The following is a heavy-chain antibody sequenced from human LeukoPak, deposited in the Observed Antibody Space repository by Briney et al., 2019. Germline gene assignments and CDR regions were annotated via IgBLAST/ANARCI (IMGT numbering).Heavy chain of an antibody. CDR1: GGSISSSNW. D-gene: IGHD1-7*01. CDR2: IYHSGST. CDR3: ARDFIFGTTETENAFDI. V-gene: IGHV4-4*02. J-gene: IGHJ3*02. Sequence: PSETLSLTCAVSGGSISSSNWWSWVRQPPGQGLEWIGEIYHSGSTNYNPSLKSRVTISVDKSKNQFSLKLSSVTAADTAVYYCARDFIFGTTETENAFDIWGQGTMVTVSS.